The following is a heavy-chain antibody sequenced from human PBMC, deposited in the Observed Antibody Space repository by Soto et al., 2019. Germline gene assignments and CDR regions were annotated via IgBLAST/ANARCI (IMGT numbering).Heavy chain of an antibody. CDR2: IYYSGST. D-gene: IGHD3-22*01. Sequence: SETLSLTCTVSGGSISSYYWSWIRQPPGKGLEWIGYIYYSGSTNYNPSLKSRVTISVDTSKNQFSLKLSSVTAADTAVYYCARAEGYYYPFDYWGQGTLVTVSS. CDR1: GGSISSYY. V-gene: IGHV4-59*01. CDR3: ARAEGYYYPFDY. J-gene: IGHJ4*02.